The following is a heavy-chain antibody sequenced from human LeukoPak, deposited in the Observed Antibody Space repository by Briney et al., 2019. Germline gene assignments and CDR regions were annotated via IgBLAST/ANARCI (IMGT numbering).Heavy chain of an antibody. CDR1: GFTFSSYG. CDR3: ARDLIRFGELS. J-gene: IGHJ4*02. CDR2: IWYDGSNK. V-gene: IGHV3-33*01. D-gene: IGHD3-10*01. Sequence: PGRSLRLSCAASGFTFSSYGMHWVRQAPGKGLEWVAVIWYDGSNKYYADSVKGRFTISRENSKNTLYLQMNSLRAEDTAVYYCARDLIRFGELSRGQGTLVTVSS.